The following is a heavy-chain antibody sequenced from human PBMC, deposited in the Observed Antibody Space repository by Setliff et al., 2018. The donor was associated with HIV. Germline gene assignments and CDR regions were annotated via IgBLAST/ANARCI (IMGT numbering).Heavy chain of an antibody. CDR2: ISYDGSYK. D-gene: IGHD4-17*01. Sequence: PGGSLRLSCAASGFSFSSYGMHWVRQAPGKGLEWVAVISYDGSYKYYADSVKGRFTISRDDSKNTLYLQMNSLRAEDTAVYYCAKTPRAYGDYDYCMDVWGKGTTVTVSS. CDR3: AKTPRAYGDYDYCMDV. CDR1: GFSFSSYG. J-gene: IGHJ6*03. V-gene: IGHV3-30*18.